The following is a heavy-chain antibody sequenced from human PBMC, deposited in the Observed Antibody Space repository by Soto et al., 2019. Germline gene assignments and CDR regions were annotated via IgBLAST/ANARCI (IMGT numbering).Heavy chain of an antibody. V-gene: IGHV3-30-3*01. CDR2: ISYDGSDK. J-gene: IGHJ4*02. CDR3: ARGGGFCGADCYKGGIDY. Sequence: QVQLVESGGGVVQPGRSLRLSCAASGFIFSPYTMHWVRQTPGKGLEWVAVISYDGSDKNYADSVRGRFTISRDNSKNTLFLQMNSLRAEDTALYYCARGGGFCGADCYKGGIDYWGQGTLVTVSS. D-gene: IGHD2-21*02. CDR1: GFIFSPYT.